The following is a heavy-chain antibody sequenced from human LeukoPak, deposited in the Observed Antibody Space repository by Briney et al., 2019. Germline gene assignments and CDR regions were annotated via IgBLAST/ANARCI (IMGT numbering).Heavy chain of an antibody. V-gene: IGHV4-34*01. J-gene: IGHJ4*02. CDR1: GGPFSGYY. D-gene: IGHD1-26*01. Sequence: PSETLSLTCAVYGGPFSGYYWSWIRQPPGKGLEWIGEINHSGSTNYNPSLKSRVTISVDTSMNQFSLKLSSVTAADTAVYYCARGGELLAGGIDYWGQGTLVTVSS. CDR2: INHSGST. CDR3: ARGGELLAGGIDY.